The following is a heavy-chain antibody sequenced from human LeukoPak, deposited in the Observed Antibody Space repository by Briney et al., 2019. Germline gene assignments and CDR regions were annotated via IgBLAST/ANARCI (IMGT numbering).Heavy chain of an antibody. CDR3: AWVPYYFDLSGSSFDV. J-gene: IGHJ2*01. D-gene: IGHD3-22*01. V-gene: IGHV4-39*02. CDR2: IYYTGST. CDR1: GDSISRSGHY. Sequence: SETLSLTCAVSGDSISRSGHYWAWIRLPPGKGLEWIGNIYYTGSTSYNSSLKSRVIMSVDTSKNHFSLNLSSVTAADTAVYYCAWVPYYFDLSGSSFDVWGRGAVVTVSS.